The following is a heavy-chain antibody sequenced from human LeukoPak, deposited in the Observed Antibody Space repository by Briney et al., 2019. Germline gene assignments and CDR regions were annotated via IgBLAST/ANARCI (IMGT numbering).Heavy chain of an antibody. Sequence: QPGGSLRLSCAASGFTFSSYGMHWVRQAPGKGLEWVAFIRYDGSNKYYTDSVKGRFTISRDNSKNTLYLQMNSLRAEDMALYYCAKDSGGRDGYNYTPFYFDCWGQGTLVTVSS. CDR1: GFTFSSYG. CDR3: AKDSGGRDGYNYTPFYFDC. J-gene: IGHJ4*02. D-gene: IGHD5-24*01. CDR2: IRYDGSNK. V-gene: IGHV3-30*02.